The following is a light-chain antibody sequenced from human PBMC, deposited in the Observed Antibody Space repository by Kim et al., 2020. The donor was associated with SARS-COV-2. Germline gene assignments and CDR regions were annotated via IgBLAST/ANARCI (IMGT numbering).Light chain of an antibody. CDR2: EVS. CDR1: SSDVGCYNL. J-gene: IGLJ2*01. V-gene: IGLV2-23*02. CDR3: CSYVV. Sequence: VSGSPGQSITISCTGTSSDVGCYNLVSWYQQHPGKAPKLMIYEVSKRPSGVSNRFSGSKSGNTASLTISGLQAEDEADYYCCSYVVFGGGTQLTVL.